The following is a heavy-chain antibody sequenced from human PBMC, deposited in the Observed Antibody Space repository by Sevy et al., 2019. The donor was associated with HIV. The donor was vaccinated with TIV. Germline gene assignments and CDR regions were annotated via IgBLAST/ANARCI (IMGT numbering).Heavy chain of an antibody. CDR2: INQDGSEK. CDR1: GFTFSSYW. J-gene: IGHJ4*02. V-gene: IGHV3-7*01. D-gene: IGHD3-16*01. CDR3: ARDSKADYNYGLEEMMAY. Sequence: GGSLRLSCAASGFTFSSYWMSWVRQAPGKGLEWVANINQDGSEKHYGDSVKGRVTISRDRSKNSLFLQVHSLRVEDTAVYYCARDSKADYNYGLEEMMAYWGQGTLVTVSS.